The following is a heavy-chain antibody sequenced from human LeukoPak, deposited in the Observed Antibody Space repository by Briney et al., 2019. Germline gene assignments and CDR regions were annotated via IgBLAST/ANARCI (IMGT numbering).Heavy chain of an antibody. D-gene: IGHD3-9*01. Sequence: PGGSLRLSCAASGFTFSSHAMHWVRQAPGKGLQYVSALSSNGATTYYADSVKGRFTISRDNSKNTLYLQLGSLRPEDMAVYYCARGLRTYNDILTGYYSFDYRGQGTLDTVSS. J-gene: IGHJ4*02. V-gene: IGHV3-64*02. CDR3: ARGLRTYNDILTGYYSFDY. CDR2: LSSNGATT. CDR1: GFTFSSHA.